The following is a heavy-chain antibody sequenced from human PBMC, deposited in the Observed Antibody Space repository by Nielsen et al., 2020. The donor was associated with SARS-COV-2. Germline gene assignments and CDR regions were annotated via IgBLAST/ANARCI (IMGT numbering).Heavy chain of an antibody. J-gene: IGHJ4*02. V-gene: IGHV1-3*01. CDR1: GYTFTSYA. CDR3: CGGDITIFGPKGY. CDR2: INAGNGNT. Sequence: ASVKVSCKASGYTFTSYAMHWVRQAPGQRLEWMGWINAGNGNTKYSQKFQGRVTITRDTSASTAYMELSSLRSEDTAVYYCCGGDITIFGPKGYWGQGTLVTVSS. D-gene: IGHD3-3*01.